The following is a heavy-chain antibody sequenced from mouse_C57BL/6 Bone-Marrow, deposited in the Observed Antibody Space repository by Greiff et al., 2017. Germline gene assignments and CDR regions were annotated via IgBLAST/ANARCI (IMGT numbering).Heavy chain of an antibody. D-gene: IGHD3-2*02. J-gene: IGHJ3*01. CDR1: GFNINDDY. V-gene: IGHV14-4*01. CDR3: TTRDSSGYAWFAY. CDR2: IDPENGDT. Sequence: VQLQQSGAELVRPGASVKLSCTASGFNINDDYMHWVKQRPEQGLEWIGWIDPENGDTEYASKFQGKATISADTSSNTDYLQLSSLTSEDNAVYYCTTRDSSGYAWFAYWGQGTLVTVSA.